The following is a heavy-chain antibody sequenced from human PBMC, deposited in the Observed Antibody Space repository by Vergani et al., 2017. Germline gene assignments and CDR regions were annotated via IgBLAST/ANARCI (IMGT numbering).Heavy chain of an antibody. CDR1: GFTVSSNY. Sequence: EVQLLESGGGLVQPGGSLRLSCAASGFTVSSNYMSWVRQAPGKGLEWVSVIYSGGSTYYADSVKGRFTISRDNSKNTLYLQMNSLRAEDTAVYYCVAHNYGSGSLWGDYWGQGTLVTVSS. J-gene: IGHJ4*02. CDR3: VAHNYGSGSLWGDY. D-gene: IGHD3-10*01. V-gene: IGHV3-53*01. CDR2: IYSGGST.